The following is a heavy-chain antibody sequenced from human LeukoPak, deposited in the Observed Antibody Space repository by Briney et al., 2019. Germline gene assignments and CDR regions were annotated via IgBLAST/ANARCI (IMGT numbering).Heavy chain of an antibody. CDR3: ARRCTNGVCSNDAFDI. CDR2: INHSRST. Sequence: SETLSLTCAVYGGSFSGYYWSWIRQPPGKGLEWIGEINHSRSTNYNPSLKSRVTISVDTSKNQFSLKLSSVTAADTAVYYCARRCTNGVCSNDAFDIWGQGTMVTVSS. V-gene: IGHV4-34*01. D-gene: IGHD2-8*01. CDR1: GGSFSGYY. J-gene: IGHJ3*02.